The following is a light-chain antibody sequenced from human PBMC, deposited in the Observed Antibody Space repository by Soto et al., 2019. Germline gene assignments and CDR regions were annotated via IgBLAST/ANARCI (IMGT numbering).Light chain of an antibody. Sequence: EILLTKSQATLSLSPGERATLSCGASRSVSSYLAWYQQKPGQAPRLLIYDASNRATGIPARFSGSGPGTDFTLTISSLEPEDFAVYYCQQRSNWPPITFGQRTRLEIK. V-gene: IGKV3-11*01. J-gene: IGKJ5*01. CDR2: DAS. CDR1: RSVSSY. CDR3: QQRSNWPPIT.